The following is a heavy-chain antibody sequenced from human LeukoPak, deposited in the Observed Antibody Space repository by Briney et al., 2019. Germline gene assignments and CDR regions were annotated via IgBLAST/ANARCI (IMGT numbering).Heavy chain of an antibody. CDR2: ITPILGIA. V-gene: IGHV1-69*04. CDR3: ARDPAPAETCWFDP. J-gene: IGHJ5*02. CDR1: GGTFSSYA. Sequence: ASVKVSCKASGGTFSSYAISWVRQVPGQGLEWMGRITPILGIANYAQKFQGRVTITADKSTSTAYMELSSLRSEDTAVYYCARDPAPAETCWFDPWGQGTLVTVSS.